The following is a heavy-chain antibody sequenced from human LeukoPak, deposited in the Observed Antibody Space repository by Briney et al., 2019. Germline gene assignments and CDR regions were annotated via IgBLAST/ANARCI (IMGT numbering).Heavy chain of an antibody. CDR3: ARAGDHASYGGVNI. CDR2: TYYRSKWYN. D-gene: IGHD4-23*01. CDR1: GDSVSSNSAS. Sequence: SQTLSLTCVISGDSVSSNSASWNWIRQSPSRGLEWLGRTYYRSKWYNDYAVSVKSRITINPDTSKNQFSLQLNSVTPEDTAVYYCARAGDHASYGGVNIWGRGTMVTVSS. J-gene: IGHJ3*02. V-gene: IGHV6-1*01.